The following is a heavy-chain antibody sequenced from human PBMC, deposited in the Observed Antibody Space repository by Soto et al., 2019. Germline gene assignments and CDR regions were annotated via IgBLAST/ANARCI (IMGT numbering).Heavy chain of an antibody. CDR2: IYYSGST. CDR3: ARDRWGGDDAFDI. CDR1: GGSISSYY. D-gene: IGHD3-16*01. Sequence: SETLSLTCTVSGGSISSYYWSWIRQPPGKGLEWIGDIYYSGSTNYNPSLKSRVTISVDTSKNQFSLMLSSVTAADPAVYYCARDRWGGDDAFDIWGQGTMVTVSS. J-gene: IGHJ3*02. V-gene: IGHV4-59*01.